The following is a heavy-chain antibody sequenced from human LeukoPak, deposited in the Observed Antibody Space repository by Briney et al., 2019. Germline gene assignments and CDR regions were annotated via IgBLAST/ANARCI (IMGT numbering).Heavy chain of an antibody. Sequence: SETLSLTCAVYGGSFSGYYWSWPRQPPGKGLEWFGKINHSGSTNYNPSLKSRVTISVDTSKNQFSLKLSSVTAADTAVYYCAREGIAVAGCDFDYWGQGTLVTVSS. J-gene: IGHJ4*02. CDR1: GGSFSGYY. CDR2: INHSGST. CDR3: AREGIAVAGCDFDY. D-gene: IGHD6-19*01. V-gene: IGHV4-34*01.